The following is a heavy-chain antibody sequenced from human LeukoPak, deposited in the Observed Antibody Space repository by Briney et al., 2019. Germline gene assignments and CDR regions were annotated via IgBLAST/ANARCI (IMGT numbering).Heavy chain of an antibody. CDR2: IRGSGFST. CDR3: AKDETYYYDSSGYYYPALFDY. Sequence: GGSLRLSCAASGFTFSNHGMSWVRQAPGKGLEGVSGIRGSGFSTDYADSVKGRFTISRDNSKNTLYLQMNSLRAEDTAVYYCAKDETYYYDSSGYYYPALFDYWGQGTLVTVSS. D-gene: IGHD3-22*01. CDR1: GFTFSNHG. J-gene: IGHJ4*02. V-gene: IGHV3-23*01.